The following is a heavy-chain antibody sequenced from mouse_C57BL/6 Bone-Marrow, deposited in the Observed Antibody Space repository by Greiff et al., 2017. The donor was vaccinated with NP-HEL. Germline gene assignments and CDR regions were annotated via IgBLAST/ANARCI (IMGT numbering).Heavy chain of an antibody. CDR2: INPGSGGT. J-gene: IGHJ1*03. V-gene: IGHV1-54*01. CDR3: AREGAYSNYVRWYFDV. D-gene: IGHD2-5*01. CDR1: GYAFTNYL. Sequence: VQLQQSGAELVRPGTSVKVSCKASGYAFTNYLIEWVKQRPGQGLEWIGVINPGSGGTNYNEKFKGKATLTADKSSSTAYMQLSSLTSEDSAVYFCAREGAYSNYVRWYFDVWGTGTTVTVSS.